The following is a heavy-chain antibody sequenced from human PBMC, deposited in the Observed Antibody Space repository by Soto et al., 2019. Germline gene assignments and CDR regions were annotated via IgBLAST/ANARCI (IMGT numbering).Heavy chain of an antibody. V-gene: IGHV3-11*06. Sequence: GALRLSCSAAGFTCSDYYMSWIRQAPGKGLEWVSYISGSSSYTNYADSVKGRFTISGDNAKNSLYLQMNSLRAEDTAVYYCARDVRYSSGSIDYWGQGTLVTVSS. CDR2: ISGSSSYT. CDR3: ARDVRYSSGSIDY. CDR1: GFTCSDYY. D-gene: IGHD6-19*01. J-gene: IGHJ4*02.